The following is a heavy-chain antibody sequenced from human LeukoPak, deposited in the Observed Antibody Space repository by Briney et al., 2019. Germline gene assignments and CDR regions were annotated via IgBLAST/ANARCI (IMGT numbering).Heavy chain of an antibody. CDR3: ARGGDYYDSSGYYPNTPLD. CDR1: GGTFSSYA. CDR2: IIPIFGTA. D-gene: IGHD3-22*01. V-gene: IGHV1-69*13. Sequence: ASVKVSCKASGGTFSSYAISWVRQAPGQGLEWMGGIIPIFGTANYAQKFQGRVTITADESTSTAYMELSSLRSEDTAVYYCARGGDYYDSSGYYPNTPLDWGQGTLVTVSS. J-gene: IGHJ4*02.